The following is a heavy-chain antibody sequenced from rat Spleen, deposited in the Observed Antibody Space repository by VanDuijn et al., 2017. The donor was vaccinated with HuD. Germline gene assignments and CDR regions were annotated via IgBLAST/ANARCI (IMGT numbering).Heavy chain of an antibody. J-gene: IGHJ4*01. V-gene: IGHV5-19*01. Sequence: EVQLVESGGGLVQPGRSLKLSCAASGFTFSNYGMHWIRQAPTKGLEWVASISPTGLITNYRDSVKGRFTISRDSGKSALYLQMNSLRSEDTATYYCTRAIYTTDYYYAKGYYVMDAWGQGASVTVSS. CDR3: TRAIYTTDYYYAKGYYVMDA. CDR2: ISPTGLIT. CDR1: GFTFSNYG. D-gene: IGHD1-6*01.